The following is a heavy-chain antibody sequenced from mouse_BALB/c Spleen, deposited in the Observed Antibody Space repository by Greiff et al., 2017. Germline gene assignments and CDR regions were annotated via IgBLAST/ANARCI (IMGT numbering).Heavy chain of an antibody. CDR3: ARHERGYGSSYLWYFDV. Sequence: VQLVESGAELVKPGASVKLSCKASGYTFTEYTIHWVKQRSGQGLEWIGWFYPGSGSIKYNEKFKDKATLTADKSSSTVYMELSRLTSEDSAVYFCARHERGYGSSYLWYFDVWGAGTTVTVSS. V-gene: IGHV1-62-2*01. CDR2: FYPGSGSI. D-gene: IGHD1-1*01. CDR1: GYTFTEYT. J-gene: IGHJ1*01.